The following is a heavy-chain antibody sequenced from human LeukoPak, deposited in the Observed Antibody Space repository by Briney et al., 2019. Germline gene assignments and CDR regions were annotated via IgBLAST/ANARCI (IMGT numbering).Heavy chain of an antibody. CDR1: GGSISSSSYY. CDR3: AREGLVRYSSSWYGWFDP. D-gene: IGHD6-13*01. J-gene: IGHJ5*02. V-gene: IGHV4-39*02. Sequence: SETLSLTCTVSGGSISSSSYYWGWIRQPPGKGLEWIGSIYYSGSTYYNPSLKSRVTISVDTSKNQFSLKLSSVTAADTAVYYCAREGLVRYSSSWYGWFDPWGQGTLVTVSS. CDR2: IYYSGST.